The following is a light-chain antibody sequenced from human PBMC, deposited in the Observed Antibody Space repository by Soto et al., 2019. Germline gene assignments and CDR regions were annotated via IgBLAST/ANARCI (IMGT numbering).Light chain of an antibody. Sequence: QSALTQPASVSGSPGQSITISCTGTSSDVGSYDLVSWYQQYPGKAPKLMIYEGSKRPSGVSNRFSGSKSGNTASLTISGLQAEDEGDYYCCSYAVSSTWVFGAGTKLTVL. CDR2: EGS. CDR3: CSYAVSSTWV. J-gene: IGLJ3*02. CDR1: SSDVGSYDL. V-gene: IGLV2-23*01.